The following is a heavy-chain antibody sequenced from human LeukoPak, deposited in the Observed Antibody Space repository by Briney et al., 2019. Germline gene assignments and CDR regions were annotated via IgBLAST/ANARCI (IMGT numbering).Heavy chain of an antibody. V-gene: IGHV1-8*01. CDR2: MNPHTGNT. D-gene: IGHD2-21*02. Sequence: ASVKVSCKASGYSFTNYDINWVRQAAGQGLEWMGWMNPHTGNTGYGQKFQGRVTMTRDTSIRTSYMELASLRSEDTAVYYCVRGHIVTVPTSIRDCGGDCFSDLYFDLWGRGTLVTVSS. J-gene: IGHJ2*01. CDR3: VRGHIVTVPTSIRDCGGDCFSDLYFDL. CDR1: GYSFTNYD.